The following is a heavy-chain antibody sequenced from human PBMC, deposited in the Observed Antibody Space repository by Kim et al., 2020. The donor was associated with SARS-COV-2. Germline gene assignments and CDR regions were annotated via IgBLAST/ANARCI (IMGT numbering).Heavy chain of an antibody. Sequence: SETLSLTCTVSGGSISSGSYYWSWIRQPAGKGLEWIGRIYTSGSTNYNPSLKSRVTISVDTSKNQFSLKLSSVTAADTAVYYCAVESYGASNWFDPWGQGTLVTVSS. CDR3: AVESYGASNWFDP. J-gene: IGHJ5*02. D-gene: IGHD4-17*01. V-gene: IGHV4-61*02. CDR2: IYTSGST. CDR1: GGSISSGSYY.